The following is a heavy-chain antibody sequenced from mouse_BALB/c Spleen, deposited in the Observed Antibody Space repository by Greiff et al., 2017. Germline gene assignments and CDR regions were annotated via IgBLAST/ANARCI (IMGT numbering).Heavy chain of an antibody. Sequence: EVQRVESGGGLVKPGGSLKLSCAASGFTFSSYAMSWVRQTPEKRLEWVASISSGGSTYYPDSVKGRFTISRDNAKNTLYLQMSSLKSEDTAMYYCTRGHEGFDYWGQGTTLTVSS. V-gene: IGHV5-6-5*01. J-gene: IGHJ2*01. CDR3: TRGHEGFDY. CDR2: ISSGGST. CDR1: GFTFSSYA.